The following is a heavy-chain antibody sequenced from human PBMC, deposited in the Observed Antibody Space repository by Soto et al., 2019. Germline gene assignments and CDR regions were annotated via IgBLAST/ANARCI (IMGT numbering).Heavy chain of an antibody. CDR3: ARSYSGSPYDGMDV. CDR2: ISSSSSTI. V-gene: IGHV3-48*02. Sequence: GGSLRLSCAASGFTFSSYSMNWVRQAPGKGLEWVSYISSSSSTIYYADSVKGRFTISRDNAKNSLYLQMNSLRDEDTAVYYCARSYSGSPYDGMDVWGQGTTVTVSS. J-gene: IGHJ6*02. D-gene: IGHD1-26*01. CDR1: GFTFSSYS.